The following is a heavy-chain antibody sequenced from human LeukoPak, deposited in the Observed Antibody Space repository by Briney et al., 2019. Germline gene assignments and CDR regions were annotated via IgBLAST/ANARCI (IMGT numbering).Heavy chain of an antibody. CDR3: ARDGRDDYVWGSYRIFDY. J-gene: IGHJ4*02. V-gene: IGHV1-46*01. CDR1: GYTFTSYY. CDR2: INPSGGST. D-gene: IGHD3-16*02. Sequence: ASVKVSCKASGYTFTSYYMHWVRRAPGQGLEWMGIINPSGGSTSYAQKFQGRVTMTRDTSTSTVYMELSSLRSEDTAVYYCARDGRDDYVWGSYRIFDYWGQGTLVTVSS.